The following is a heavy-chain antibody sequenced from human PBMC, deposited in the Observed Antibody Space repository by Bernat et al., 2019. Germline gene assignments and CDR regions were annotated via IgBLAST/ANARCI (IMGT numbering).Heavy chain of an antibody. V-gene: IGHV3-23*01. Sequence: EVQLLDSGGGLVQPGGSLRLSCAASGFSFSNYAMTWVRQTPGKGLEWVSAITGSGDDRIYSAESVKGRFTISRDKSKNTLYLQMNSLRAEDTAVYFCAKGLTRCTDCPWYFDYWGQGTLVTVSS. CDR2: ITGSGDDRI. CDR1: GFSFSNYA. J-gene: IGHJ4*02. D-gene: IGHD2-21*02. CDR3: AKGLTRCTDCPWYFDY.